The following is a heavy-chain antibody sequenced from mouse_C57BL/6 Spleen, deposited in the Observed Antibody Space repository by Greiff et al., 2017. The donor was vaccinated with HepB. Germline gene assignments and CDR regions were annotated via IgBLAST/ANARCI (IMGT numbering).Heavy chain of an antibody. CDR3: ARGVYYYGSSYEWYFDV. D-gene: IGHD1-1*01. V-gene: IGHV5-16*01. J-gene: IGHJ1*03. Sequence: EVMLVESEGGLVQPGSSMKLSCTASGFTFSDYYMAWVRQVPEKGLEWVANINYDGSSTYYLDSLKSRFIISRDNAKNILYLQMSSLKSEDTATYYCARGVYYYGSSYEWYFDVWGTGTTVTVSS. CDR2: INYDGSST. CDR1: GFTFSDYY.